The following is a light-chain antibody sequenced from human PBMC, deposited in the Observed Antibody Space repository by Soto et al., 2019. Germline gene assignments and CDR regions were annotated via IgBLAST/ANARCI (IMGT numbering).Light chain of an antibody. Sequence: QSALTQPPSASGSPGQSVTISCTGTSSYVGGYNYVSWYQQHPGKAPKLMIYEVSKRPSGVPDRFSGSKSGNTASLTVSGLQAEDEADYYCSSYAGSISYVFGTGTKVTVL. J-gene: IGLJ1*01. V-gene: IGLV2-8*01. CDR1: SSYVGGYNY. CDR3: SSYAGSISYV. CDR2: EVS.